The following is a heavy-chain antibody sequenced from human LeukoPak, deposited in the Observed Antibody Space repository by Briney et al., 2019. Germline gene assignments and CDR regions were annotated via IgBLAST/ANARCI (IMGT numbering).Heavy chain of an antibody. CDR2: ISAYNGNT. J-gene: IGHJ5*02. CDR3: ARDWCSSTSCYQNWFDP. CDR1: GYTFTTYG. V-gene: IGHV1-18*01. Sequence: ASVKVSCKASGYTFTTYGISWVRQAPGQGLEWMGWISAYNGNTNYAQKLQGRVTMTTDTSTSTAYMELRSLRSNDTAVYYCARDWCSSTSCYQNWFDPWGQGTLVTVSS. D-gene: IGHD2-2*01.